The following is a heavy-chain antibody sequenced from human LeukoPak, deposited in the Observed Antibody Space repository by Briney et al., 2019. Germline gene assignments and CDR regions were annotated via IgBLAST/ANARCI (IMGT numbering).Heavy chain of an antibody. V-gene: IGHV4-59*01. CDR1: GGSISSYY. CDR3: ARVNKIWEYFDY. Sequence: PSETLSLTCSVSGGSISSYYWSWIRQPPGKGLEWIVYMHYSGSTNYNPSLKSRVTISLDTSKNQFSLKLISVTAADTAVYYCARVNKIWEYFDYWGRGTLVTVSS. J-gene: IGHJ4*02. CDR2: MHYSGST. D-gene: IGHD1-26*01.